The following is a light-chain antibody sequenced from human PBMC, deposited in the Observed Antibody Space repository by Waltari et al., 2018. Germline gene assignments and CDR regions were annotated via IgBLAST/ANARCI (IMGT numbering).Light chain of an antibody. CDR1: QSIGSR. Sequence: ETVVTPSPATLSVSPGERATLSCKTSQSIGSRLAWYQQKPGQAPRLLIYGASVRAIGIPARFSGSGSETEFTLTISSLQSEDFAVYYCQQYNNWPPGTFGQGTKVEI. J-gene: IGKJ1*01. CDR2: GAS. CDR3: QQYNNWPPGT. V-gene: IGKV3-15*01.